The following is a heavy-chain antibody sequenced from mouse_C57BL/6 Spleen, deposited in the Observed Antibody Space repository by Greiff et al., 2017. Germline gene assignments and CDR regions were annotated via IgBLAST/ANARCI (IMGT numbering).Heavy chain of an antibody. D-gene: IGHD1-1*01. Sequence: VQLQQSGAELVKPGASVKISCKASGYAFSSYWMNWVKQRPGKGLEWIGQIYPGDGDTNYNGKFKGKATLTADKSSSTAYMQLSSLTSEDSAVYFCASRVYYGSSYDWYFDVWGTGTTVTVSS. J-gene: IGHJ1*03. CDR2: IYPGDGDT. V-gene: IGHV1-80*01. CDR3: ASRVYYGSSYDWYFDV. CDR1: GYAFSSYW.